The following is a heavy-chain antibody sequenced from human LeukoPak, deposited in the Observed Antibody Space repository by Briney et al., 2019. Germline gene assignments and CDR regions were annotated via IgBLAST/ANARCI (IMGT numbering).Heavy chain of an antibody. CDR2: INRDGTTK. Sequence: GGSLRLSCAASGFTFSSYAMTWVRQAPGKGLEWVANINRDGTTKNYVDSVQGRFTISRDNAQSSLYLQMSSLRAEDTAVYFCARDATYSEGATYYDRLDYWGQGAQVTVSS. CDR3: ARDATYSEGATYYDRLDY. CDR1: GFTFSSYA. V-gene: IGHV3-7*04. J-gene: IGHJ4*02. D-gene: IGHD3-22*01.